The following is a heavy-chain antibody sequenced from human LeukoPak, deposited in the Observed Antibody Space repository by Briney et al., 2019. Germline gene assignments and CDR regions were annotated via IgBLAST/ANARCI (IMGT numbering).Heavy chain of an antibody. D-gene: IGHD2-15*01. CDR1: GGSISSYY. CDR3: ARDRGFGY. Sequence: SETLSLTCTVSGGSISSYYWSWIRQPPGKGLEWIGYIYYSGSTNHNPSLKSRVTISVDTSKNQFSLKLSSVTAADTAVYYCARDRGFGYWGQGTLVTVSS. V-gene: IGHV4-59*01. CDR2: IYYSGST. J-gene: IGHJ4*02.